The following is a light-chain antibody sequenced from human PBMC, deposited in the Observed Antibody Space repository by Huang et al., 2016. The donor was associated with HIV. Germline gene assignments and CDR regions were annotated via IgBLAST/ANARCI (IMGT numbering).Light chain of an antibody. J-gene: IGKJ2*01. CDR2: ATS. CDR1: QDISDY. V-gene: IGKV1-16*01. Sequence: DIQMTQSPSSLSASVGDRVTITCRASQDISDYLAWFQQKPGKAPKSLIFATSTLHSGVPSRFSGSGSRTAFTLTINNLQPEDFATYYCQQYSDYPRTFGQGTKLDIK. CDR3: QQYSDYPRT.